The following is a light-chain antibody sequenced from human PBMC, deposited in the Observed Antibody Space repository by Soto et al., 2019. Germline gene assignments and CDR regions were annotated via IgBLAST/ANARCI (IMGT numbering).Light chain of an antibody. J-gene: IGKJ4*01. Sequence: EIVLTQSPGTLSLSPGERASLSCRASQSVGNFLVWYQQKPGQAPSLLIYDTSNRATVIPARFSGSGSGTDFTLTISSLEPEDFAIYYCQQYGNWPLTFGGGTKVEIK. CDR3: QQYGNWPLT. CDR1: QSVGNF. CDR2: DTS. V-gene: IGKV3-11*01.